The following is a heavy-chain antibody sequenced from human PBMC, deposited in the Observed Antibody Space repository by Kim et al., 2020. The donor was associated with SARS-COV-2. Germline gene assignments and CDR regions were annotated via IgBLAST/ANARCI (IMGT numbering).Heavy chain of an antibody. J-gene: IGHJ4*02. CDR2: ISSSSTYT. D-gene: IGHD1-26*01. CDR3: ARGYSGSSDY. Sequence: GGSLRLSCAASGFTFASYSMNWVRQAPGRGLEWVSSISSSSTYTYYADSVKGQFTVSRENAKNSLYLQMSSLRAEDTAVYFCARGYSGSSDYWGQGTLVTVSS. V-gene: IGHV3-21*01. CDR1: GFTFASYS.